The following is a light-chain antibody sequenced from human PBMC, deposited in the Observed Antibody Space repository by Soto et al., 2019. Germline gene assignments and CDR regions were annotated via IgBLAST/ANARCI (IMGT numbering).Light chain of an antibody. V-gene: IGKV3-15*01. J-gene: IGKJ1*01. CDR1: QSVSSN. CDR3: QQYDDWGT. CDR2: GAS. Sequence: DRVMTQSPATLSVSPGERATLSCRASQSVSSNLAWFQHKPGQAPRLLIYGASTRATGVPARFSGSGSGTEFTLTITSLQSEDFAVYYCQQYDDWGTFGQGTKVDIK.